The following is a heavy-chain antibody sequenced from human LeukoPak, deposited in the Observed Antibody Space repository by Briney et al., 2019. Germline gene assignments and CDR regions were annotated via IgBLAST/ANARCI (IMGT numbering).Heavy chain of an antibody. CDR3: ARGGSSSSGLDY. CDR2: INWNGGST. J-gene: IGHJ4*02. CDR1: GFTFDDYG. D-gene: IGHD6-6*01. Sequence: GGSLRLSCAASGFTFDDYGMSWVRQAPGKGLEWVPGINWNGGSTGYADSVKGRFTISRDNAKNSLYLQMNSLRAEDTALYYCARGGSSSSGLDYWGQGTLVTVSS. V-gene: IGHV3-20*04.